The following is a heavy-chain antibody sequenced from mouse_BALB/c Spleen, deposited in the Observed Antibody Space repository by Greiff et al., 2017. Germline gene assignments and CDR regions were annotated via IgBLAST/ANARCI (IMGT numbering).Heavy chain of an antibody. Sequence: EVQLQQSGPELVKPGASVKVYCKASGYAFTSYNMYWVKQSHGKSLEWIGYIDPYNGGTSYNQKFKGKATLTVDKSSSTAYMHLNSLTSEDSAVYYCARKTYYYGSSYDAMDYWGQGTSVTVSS. V-gene: IGHV1S135*01. CDR3: ARKTYYYGSSYDAMDY. CDR2: IDPYNGGT. J-gene: IGHJ4*01. D-gene: IGHD1-1*01. CDR1: GYAFTSYN.